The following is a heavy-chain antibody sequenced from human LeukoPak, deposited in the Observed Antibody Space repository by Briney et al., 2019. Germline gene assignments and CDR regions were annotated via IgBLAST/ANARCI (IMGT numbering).Heavy chain of an antibody. D-gene: IGHD3-3*01. CDR2: ISYDGSNK. CDR3: AKDRAPGAGSGYWTDFFWDY. Sequence: PGGSLRLSCAASGFTFSNSGMHWVRQGPGKGLEWVAVISYDGSNKQYVDSVKGRFTISRDNSKNTLYLQMNSLRAEDTAVYYCAKDRAPGAGSGYWTDFFWDYWGQGTLFTVSS. J-gene: IGHJ4*02. CDR1: GFTFSNSG. V-gene: IGHV3-30*18.